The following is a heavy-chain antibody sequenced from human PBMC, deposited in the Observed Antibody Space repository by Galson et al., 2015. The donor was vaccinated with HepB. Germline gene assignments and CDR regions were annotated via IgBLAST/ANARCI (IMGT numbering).Heavy chain of an antibody. Sequence: CAISGDSVSSKSAAWNWIRQSPSRGLEGLGRTYYRSKWYNGYAVSVKSRITINPDTSKNQFSLQLNSVTPEDTAVYYCASAATYYDTSPLDYWGQGTLVTVSS. CDR2: TYYRSKWYN. CDR1: GDSVSSKSAA. CDR3: ASAATYYDTSPLDY. D-gene: IGHD3-22*01. V-gene: IGHV6-1*01. J-gene: IGHJ4*02.